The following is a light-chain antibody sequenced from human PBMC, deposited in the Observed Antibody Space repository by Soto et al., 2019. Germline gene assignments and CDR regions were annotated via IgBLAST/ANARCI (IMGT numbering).Light chain of an antibody. V-gene: IGKV1-33*01. Sequence: DIQITQPPYPLSASVGDRVTITSQASQDISHDLNWYQQTPGKAPKLLIYDASNLETGVPSRFSGSGSGTDFTFTISSLQPEDIATYYCQQYDNLPLTFGGGAKV. CDR3: QQYDNLPLT. J-gene: IGKJ4*01. CDR1: QDISHD. CDR2: DAS.